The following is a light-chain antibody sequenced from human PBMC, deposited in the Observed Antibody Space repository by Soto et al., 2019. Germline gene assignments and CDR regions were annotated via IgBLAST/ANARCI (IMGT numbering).Light chain of an antibody. CDR3: SSYTRSSTYV. CDR1: SSDIGAYDY. Sequence: QSVLTQPASVSRSPGQSITISCTGTSSDIGAYDYVSWFQQHPGKAPKLLIYDVTNRPSGVSNRFSGSKSGNTASLTISGLQADDEADYYCSSYTRSSTYVFGIGTKLTVL. CDR2: DVT. V-gene: IGLV2-14*01. J-gene: IGLJ1*01.